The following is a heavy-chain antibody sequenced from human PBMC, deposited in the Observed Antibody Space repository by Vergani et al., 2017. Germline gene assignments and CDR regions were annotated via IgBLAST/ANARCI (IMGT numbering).Heavy chain of an antibody. V-gene: IGHV1-69*04. CDR1: GGTFSSYA. CDR2: IIPILGIA. D-gene: IGHD2-15*01. Sequence: QVQLVQSGAEVKKPGSSVKVSCKASGGTFSSYAISWVRQAPGQGLEWMGRIIPILGIANYAQKFQGRVTITADKSTSTAYMELSRLRSEDTAVYYCARGGVSEGGYCSGGSCYSNNYYYYYMDVWGKGTTVTVSS. CDR3: ARGGVSEGGYCSGGSCYSNNYYYYYMDV. J-gene: IGHJ6*03.